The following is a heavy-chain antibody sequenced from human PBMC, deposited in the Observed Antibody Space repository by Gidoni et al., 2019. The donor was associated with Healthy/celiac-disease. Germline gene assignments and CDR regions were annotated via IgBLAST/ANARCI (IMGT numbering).Heavy chain of an antibody. J-gene: IGHJ4*02. CDR1: GFPFSSYA. CDR3: AKGPRSGDGYLDY. D-gene: IGHD6-25*01. Sequence: EVQLLESGGGLVQPGGSLRLSCAASGFPFSSYAMSWVRQAPGKGLEWVSAISGSGGSTYYADSVKGRFTISRDNSKNTLYLQMNSLRAEDTAVYYCAKGPRSGDGYLDYWGQGTLVTVSS. CDR2: ISGSGGST. V-gene: IGHV3-23*01.